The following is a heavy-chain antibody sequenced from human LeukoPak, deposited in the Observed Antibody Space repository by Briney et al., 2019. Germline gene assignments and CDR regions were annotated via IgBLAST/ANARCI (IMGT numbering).Heavy chain of an antibody. J-gene: IGHJ4*02. CDR1: GFTFSSYA. CDR3: VKGRSRTLYYFDY. CDR2: ISGSGGST. D-gene: IGHD3-10*01. V-gene: IGHV3-23*01. Sequence: GGSLRLSCAASGFTFSSYAMSWVRQAPGKGLEWVSAISGSGGSTYYADSVKGRFTISRDNSKNTLYLQMNSLRAEDTAVYYCVKGRSRTLYYFDYWGQGTLVTVSS.